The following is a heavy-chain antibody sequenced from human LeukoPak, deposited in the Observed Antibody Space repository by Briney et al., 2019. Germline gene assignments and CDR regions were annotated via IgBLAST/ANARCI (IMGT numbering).Heavy chain of an antibody. CDR1: GYTFTNYV. CDR3: AIDHFSYSSTWYLF. CDR2: INTNTGNP. D-gene: IGHD6-13*01. J-gene: IGHJ4*02. V-gene: IGHV7-4-1*02. Sequence: GASVKVSCTASGYTFTNYVINWVRQAPGQGLEWMGWINTNTGNPTYAQGFTGRFVFSLDISVSTAYLQISSLKAEDTAVYYCAIDHFSYSSTWYLFWGQGTLVTVSS.